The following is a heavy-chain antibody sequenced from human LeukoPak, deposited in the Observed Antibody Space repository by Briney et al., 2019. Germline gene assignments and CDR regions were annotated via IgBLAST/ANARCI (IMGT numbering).Heavy chain of an antibody. Sequence: GGSLRLSCAASGFTFSSYAMSWVRQAPGKGLEWVSAISGSGGSTYYADSVKGRFTISRDNSKNTLHLQMNSLRAEDTAVYYCAKGDYSKGDWYRGAFDIRGQGTMVTVSS. D-gene: IGHD6-19*01. V-gene: IGHV3-23*01. J-gene: IGHJ3*02. CDR3: AKGDYSKGDWYRGAFDI. CDR2: ISGSGGST. CDR1: GFTFSSYA.